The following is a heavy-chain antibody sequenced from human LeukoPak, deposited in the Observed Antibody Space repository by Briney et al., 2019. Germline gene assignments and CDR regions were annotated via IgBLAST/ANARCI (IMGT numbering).Heavy chain of an antibody. CDR2: IIPIFGTA. J-gene: IGHJ3*02. V-gene: IGHV1-69*05. D-gene: IGHD3-3*01. CDR3: ARVQGFLELNDAFDI. Sequence: SVKVSCKASGGTFSSYAISWVRQAPGQGLEWMGGIIPIFGTANYAQKFQGRVTITTDESTSTAYMELSSLRSEDTAVYYCARVQGFLELNDAFDIWGQGTMVTVSS. CDR1: GGTFSSYA.